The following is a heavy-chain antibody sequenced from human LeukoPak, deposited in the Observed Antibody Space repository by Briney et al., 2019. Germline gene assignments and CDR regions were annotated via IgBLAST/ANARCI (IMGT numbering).Heavy chain of an antibody. D-gene: IGHD3-9*01. J-gene: IGHJ6*02. CDR2: MSPNSGNT. CDR1: GYTFTSYD. Sequence: ASVKVSCKTSGYTFTSYDFNWVRQATGQGLEWMGWMSPNSGNTGHAQKFQGRVTMTRNTSISTAYLELSSLTSEDTAVYYCARGFSTGFFYYAMDVWGQGTTVTVSS. CDR3: ARGFSTGFFYYAMDV. V-gene: IGHV1-8*02.